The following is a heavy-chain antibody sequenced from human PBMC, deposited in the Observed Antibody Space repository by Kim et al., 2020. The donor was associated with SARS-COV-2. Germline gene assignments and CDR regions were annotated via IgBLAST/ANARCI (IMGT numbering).Heavy chain of an antibody. CDR3: GTDCDYNIDY. D-gene: IGHD4-4*01. Sequence: GGSLRLSCAASGFTVSRTWMHWVRQAPGKGLAWVSRIISDGSSTQYADSVKGRFTISRDNAKNTVYPQMNSPTAEDTAVYYCGTDCDYNIDYLGQGNLV. J-gene: IGHJ4*02. CDR1: GFTVSRTW. V-gene: IGHV3-74*01. CDR2: IISDGSST.